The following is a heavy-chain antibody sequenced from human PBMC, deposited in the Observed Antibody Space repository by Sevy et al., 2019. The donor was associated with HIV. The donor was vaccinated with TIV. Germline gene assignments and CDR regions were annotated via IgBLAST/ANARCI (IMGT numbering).Heavy chain of an antibody. CDR1: GFTFSNYG. CDR2: IWYDGSNK. J-gene: IGHJ6*02. Sequence: GGSLRLSCAASGFTFSNYGMHWVRQAPGKGLEWVAVIWYDGSNKYYADSVKGRFTSSRDNSKNTLYLQMNSLRAEDTAVYYCARGLAAYYYGMDVWGQGTTVTVSS. CDR3: ARGLAAYYYGMDV. V-gene: IGHV3-33*01.